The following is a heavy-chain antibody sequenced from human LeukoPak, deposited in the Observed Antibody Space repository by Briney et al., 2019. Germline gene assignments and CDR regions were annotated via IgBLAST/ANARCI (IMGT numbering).Heavy chain of an antibody. V-gene: IGHV4-34*01. D-gene: IGHD3-10*01. CDR2: INHSGST. CDR1: GGYIGSYY. Sequence: SETLSLTCTVSGGYIGSYYWSWIRQPPGKGLEWIGEINHSGSTNYNPPLKSRVTISMSKSKNHFSLKLTSLTAADTAVYYCARARRADYSGSGSYGPFDIWGQGTMVSVSS. J-gene: IGHJ3*02. CDR3: ARARRADYSGSGSYGPFDI.